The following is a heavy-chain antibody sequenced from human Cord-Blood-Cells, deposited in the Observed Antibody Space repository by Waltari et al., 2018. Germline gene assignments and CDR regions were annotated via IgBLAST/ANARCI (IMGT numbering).Heavy chain of an antibody. CDR3: ARAPRGYSYGIDD. CDR1: GFTFSSYW. Sequence: EVQLVESGGGLVQPGGSLRLSCAASGFTFSSYWMSWVRQAPGKGRGWVANIKQDGSEKYDVDAVKRRFTSSRDNAKNSLYLQMNSLRAEDTAVYYCARAPRGYSYGIDDWGQGTLVTVSS. D-gene: IGHD5-18*01. J-gene: IGHJ4*02. CDR2: IKQDGSEK. V-gene: IGHV3-7*01.